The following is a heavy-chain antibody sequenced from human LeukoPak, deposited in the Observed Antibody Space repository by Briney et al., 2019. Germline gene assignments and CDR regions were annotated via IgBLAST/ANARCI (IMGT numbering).Heavy chain of an antibody. Sequence: GGSLRLSCAASGFTVSSNYMSWVRQAPGKGLEWVSVIYSGGSTYYADSVKGRFTISRDNSKNTLYLQMNSLRAEDTAVYYCAKQTSGWYSHFDYWGQETLVTVSS. CDR3: AKQTSGWYSHFDY. CDR1: GFTVSSNY. D-gene: IGHD6-19*01. V-gene: IGHV3-66*01. CDR2: IYSGGST. J-gene: IGHJ4*02.